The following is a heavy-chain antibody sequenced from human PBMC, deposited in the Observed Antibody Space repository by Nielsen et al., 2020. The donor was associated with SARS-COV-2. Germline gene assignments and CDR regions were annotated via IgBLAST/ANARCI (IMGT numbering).Heavy chain of an antibody. V-gene: IGHV3-23*01. CDR1: GFTFSSYA. D-gene: IGHD3-16*02. Sequence: GASLQISCAASGFTFSSYAMSWVRQAPGKGLEWVSAISGSGGSTYYADSVKGRFTISRDNSKNTLYLQMNSLRAEDTAVYYCAKDGGLYDYVWGSYRPNWFDPWGQGTLVTVSS. CDR3: AKDGGLYDYVWGSYRPNWFDP. J-gene: IGHJ5*02. CDR2: ISGSGGST.